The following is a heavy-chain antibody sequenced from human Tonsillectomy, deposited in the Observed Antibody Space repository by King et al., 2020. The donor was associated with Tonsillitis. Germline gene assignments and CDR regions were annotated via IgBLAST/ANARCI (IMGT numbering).Heavy chain of an antibody. D-gene: IGHD3-22*01. CDR1: GFTFSDYA. J-gene: IGHJ4*02. CDR2: ISYDGSDK. Sequence: VQLVESGGGVVQPGRSLRLSCAASGFTFSDYAMHWVRQAPGEGLEWVAVISYDGSDKYYADSVKGRFTISRDNSKNTLYLQMNSLRAEDTAVYYCAGCRGSSCYNPLDYWGQGTLVTVSS. CDR3: AGCRGSSCYNPLDY. V-gene: IGHV3-30-3*01.